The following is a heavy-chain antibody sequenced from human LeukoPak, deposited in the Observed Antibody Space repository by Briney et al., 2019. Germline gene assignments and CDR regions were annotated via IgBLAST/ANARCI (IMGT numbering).Heavy chain of an antibody. CDR3: AKDRLFGRVIVRREGIDY. CDR2: ISGDGGST. CDR1: GFTFDDYA. D-gene: IGHD3-16*02. V-gene: IGHV3-43*02. Sequence: GESLRLSCAAAGFTFDDYAMHWVRQAPGKGLEWVSLISGDGGSTYYADSVKGRFTISRDNSKNTLYLQMSSLRAEDTAVYYCAKDRLFGRVIVRREGIDYRGQGTLVTVSS. J-gene: IGHJ4*02.